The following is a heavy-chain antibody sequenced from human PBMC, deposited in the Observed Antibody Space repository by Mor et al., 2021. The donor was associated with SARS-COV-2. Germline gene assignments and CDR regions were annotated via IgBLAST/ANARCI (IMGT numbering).Heavy chain of an antibody. J-gene: IGHJ3*02. CDR3: ARAWHYYDSSGYYFDAFDI. CDR2: INAGNGNT. Sequence: RQAPGQRREWMGWINAGNGNTKYSQKFQGRVTITRDTSASTAYMELSSLRSEDTAVYYCARAWHYYDSSGYYFDAFDIWGQ. V-gene: IGHV1-3*01. D-gene: IGHD3-22*01.